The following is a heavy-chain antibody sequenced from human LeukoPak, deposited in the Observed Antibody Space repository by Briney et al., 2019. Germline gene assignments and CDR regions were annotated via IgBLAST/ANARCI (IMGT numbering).Heavy chain of an antibody. V-gene: IGHV3-7*01. CDR3: ARDLGFSPDH. CDR2: LHPDGSER. Sequence: GGSLRLSCAASGFRFTGYWMTWVRQAPGKGLEWVARLHPDGSERNYVGSVEGRFTVSGDNAKSSLYLQMNSLRVEDTAVYYCARDLGFSPDHWGRGTLVTVSS. D-gene: IGHD1-14*01. J-gene: IGHJ1*01. CDR1: GFRFTGYW.